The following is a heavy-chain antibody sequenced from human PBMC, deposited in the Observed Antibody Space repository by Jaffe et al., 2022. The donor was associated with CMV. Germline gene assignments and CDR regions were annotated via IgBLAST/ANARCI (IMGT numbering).Heavy chain of an antibody. D-gene: IGHD3-22*01. CDR3: ASHYYDSSGYPHGVGAFDI. CDR2: ISSNGGST. CDR1: GFTFSSYA. Sequence: EVQLVESGGGLVQPGGSLRLSCAASGFTFSSYAMHWVRQAPGKGLEYVSAISSNGGSTYYANSVKGRFTISRDNSKNTLYLQMGSLRAEDMAVYYCASHYYDSSGYPHGVGAFDIWGQGTMVTVSS. J-gene: IGHJ3*02. V-gene: IGHV3-64*01.